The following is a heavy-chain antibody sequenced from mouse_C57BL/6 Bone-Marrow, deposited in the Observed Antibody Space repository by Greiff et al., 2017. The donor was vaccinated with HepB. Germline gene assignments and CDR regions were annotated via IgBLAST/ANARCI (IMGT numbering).Heavy chain of an antibody. Sequence: VQRVESDAELVKPGASVKISCKVSGYTFTDHTIHWMKQRPEQGLEWIGYIYPRDGSTKYNEKFKGKATLTADKSSSTAYMQLNSLTSEDSAVYFCARSRYYGSSPLDYWGQGTTLTVSS. J-gene: IGHJ2*01. CDR1: GYTFTDHT. D-gene: IGHD1-1*01. V-gene: IGHV1-78*01. CDR3: ARSRYYGSSPLDY. CDR2: IYPRDGST.